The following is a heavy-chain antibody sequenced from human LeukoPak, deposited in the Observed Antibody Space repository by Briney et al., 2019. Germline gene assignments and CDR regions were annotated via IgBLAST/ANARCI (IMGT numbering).Heavy chain of an antibody. J-gene: IGHJ3*02. CDR3: ARAFFVVVPAAMFSVAFDI. CDR1: GGSFSGYY. V-gene: IGHV4-34*01. Sequence: PSETLSLTCAVYGGSFSGYYWSWIRQPPGKGLEWIGEINHSGSTNYNPSLKSRVTISVGTSKNQFSLKLSSVTAADTAVYYCARAFFVVVPAAMFSVAFDIWGQGTMVTVSS. CDR2: INHSGST. D-gene: IGHD2-2*01.